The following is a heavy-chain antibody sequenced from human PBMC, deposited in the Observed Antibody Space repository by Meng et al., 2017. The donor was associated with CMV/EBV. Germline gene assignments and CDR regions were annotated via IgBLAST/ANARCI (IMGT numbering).Heavy chain of an antibody. J-gene: IGHJ6*02. CDR2: INPNSGGT. D-gene: IGHD5-18*01. CDR3: ARSRIQLWLHHYYYCMDV. Sequence: ASVKVSCKASGYTFTGYYMHWVRQAPGQGLEWMGWINPNSGGTNYAQKFQGRVTMTRDTSISTAYMELSRLRSDDTAVYYCARSRIQLWLHHYYYCMDVWGQGTTVTVSS. V-gene: IGHV1-2*02. CDR1: GYTFTGYY.